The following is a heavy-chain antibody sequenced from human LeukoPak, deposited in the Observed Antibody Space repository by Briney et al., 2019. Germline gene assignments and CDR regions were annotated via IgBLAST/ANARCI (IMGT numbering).Heavy chain of an antibody. CDR3: ARVRVVGTHIWLLPWNL. V-gene: IGHV3-23*01. CDR1: GFTFPTYA. CDR2: ISGGAAGT. Sequence: PGGSLRLSCAASGFTFPTYAMAWVCQAPGKGLEWVSSISGGAAGTYYAPSVKGRFTVSRDNDKNALYLQMDGLTAADTALYYCARVRVVGTHIWLLPWNLWGQGTLVSVSS. D-gene: IGHD2-21*02. J-gene: IGHJ5*02.